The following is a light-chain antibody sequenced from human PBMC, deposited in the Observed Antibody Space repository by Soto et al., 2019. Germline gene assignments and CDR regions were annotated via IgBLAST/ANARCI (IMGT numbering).Light chain of an antibody. CDR2: KAS. J-gene: IGKJ1*01. CDR3: QHYNSYSEA. Sequence: DLQMTQSPSTLSGSVGGRVTITCRASQTISSWLAWYQQKPGKAPKLLIYKASTLKSGVPSRFSGSGSGTEFTITISSLQPDDFETYYCQHYNSYSEAFGQGTKVDIK. V-gene: IGKV1-5*03. CDR1: QTISSW.